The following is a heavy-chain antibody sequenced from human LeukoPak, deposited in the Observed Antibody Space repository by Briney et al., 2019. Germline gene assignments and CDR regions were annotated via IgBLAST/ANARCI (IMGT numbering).Heavy chain of an antibody. CDR2: ISPYNGNT. J-gene: IGHJ4*02. CDR3: ARDQYDYVWGSYRPYFDY. V-gene: IGHV1-18*01. D-gene: IGHD3-16*02. CDR1: GYTFTSYG. Sequence: ASVKVSCKASGYTFTSYGISWVRQAPGQGLEWTGSISPYNGNTNYAQKLQGRVTMTTDTSTSTAYMELRSLRSDDTAVYYCARDQYDYVWGSYRPYFDYWGQGTLVTVSS.